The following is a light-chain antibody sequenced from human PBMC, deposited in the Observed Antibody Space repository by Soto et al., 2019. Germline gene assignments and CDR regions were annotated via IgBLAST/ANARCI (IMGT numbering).Light chain of an antibody. V-gene: IGKV3-20*01. CDR3: QQYGSSPPVT. CDR1: QSVSSSY. CDR2: GAS. Sequence: EIVFTQSPGTLSFSPGERATLSCRASQSVSSSYLAWYQQKPGQAPRLLIYGASSRATGIPDRFSGSGSGTDFTLTISRLEPEDFAVYYCQQYGSSPPVTLGQGTKVDIK. J-gene: IGKJ1*01.